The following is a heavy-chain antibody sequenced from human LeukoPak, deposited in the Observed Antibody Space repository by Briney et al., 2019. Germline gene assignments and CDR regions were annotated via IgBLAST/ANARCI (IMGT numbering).Heavy chain of an antibody. D-gene: IGHD5-12*01. CDR3: ARGNLYIVATIEDY. CDR2: ISYDGSNK. J-gene: IGHJ4*02. V-gene: IGHV3-30*03. CDR1: GFTFSSYG. Sequence: GGSLRLSCAASGFTFSSYGMYWVRQAPGKGLEWVAVISYDGSNKYYADSVKGRFTITRDNSKNTLYLQLSRLRDEDTSLYYCARGNLYIVATIEDYWGQGTLVTVSS.